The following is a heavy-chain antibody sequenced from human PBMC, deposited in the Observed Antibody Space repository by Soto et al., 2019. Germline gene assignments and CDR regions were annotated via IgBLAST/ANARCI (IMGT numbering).Heavy chain of an antibody. J-gene: IGHJ6*03. D-gene: IGHD3-10*01. Sequence: EVQLVESGGGLVQPGGSLRLSCTASGFTFNNYYIHWVRQAPGKGLEWVSCIDNSGGSMYYADSVKGRFTMSRDNTKNSLYLQMNSLRAEDTAVYFCARDRAYYYMDVWGKGTTVTVSS. V-gene: IGHV3-48*01. CDR2: IDNSGGSM. CDR3: ARDRAYYYMDV. CDR1: GFTFNNYY.